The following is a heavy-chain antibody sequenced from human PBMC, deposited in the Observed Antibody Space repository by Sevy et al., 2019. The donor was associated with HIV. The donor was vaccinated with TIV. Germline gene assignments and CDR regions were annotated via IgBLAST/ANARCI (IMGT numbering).Heavy chain of an antibody. Sequence: GGSLRLSCAASGFIFSNYAMHWIRQAPGKGLELVAYIKEDGSDKKYVDSVKGRFSISRDNAETTLYLQMNSLRADDTAVYYCAKREGLAGVTGAAFDIWGQGTMVTVSS. D-gene: IGHD1-26*01. V-gene: IGHV3-7*03. CDR3: AKREGLAGVTGAAFDI. J-gene: IGHJ3*02. CDR1: GFIFSNYA. CDR2: IKEDGSDK.